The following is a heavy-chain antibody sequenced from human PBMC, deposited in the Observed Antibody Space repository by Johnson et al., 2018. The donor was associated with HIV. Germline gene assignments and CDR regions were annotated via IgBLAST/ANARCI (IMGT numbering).Heavy chain of an antibody. Sequence: VQLVESGGGVVQPGRSLRLSCAASGFTFSSYAMSWVSQAPGKGLEWVSVIYSGGSTYYADSVKGRFTISRDNAKNSLYLQMNSLKTEDTAVYYCTRRGYYDSSGYAFDIWGQGTMVTVSS. CDR3: TRRGYYDSSGYAFDI. CDR1: GFTFSSYA. D-gene: IGHD3-22*01. V-gene: IGHV3-66*04. J-gene: IGHJ3*02. CDR2: IYSGGST.